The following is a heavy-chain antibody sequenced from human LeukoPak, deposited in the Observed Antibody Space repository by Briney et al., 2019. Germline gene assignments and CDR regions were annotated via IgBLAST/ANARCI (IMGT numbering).Heavy chain of an antibody. CDR2: IYSGGST. J-gene: IGHJ6*02. D-gene: IGHD3-10*01. CDR1: GLTVSSNY. V-gene: IGHV3-53*01. Sequence: GGSLRLSCAASGLTVSSNYMSWVRQAPGKGLEWVSVIYSGGSTYYADSVKGRFTISRDNSKNTLYLQVNSLRAGDTAVYYCARTGSGNYAINSYYGMVVWGQGTTVTVSS. CDR3: ARTGSGNYAINSYYGMVV.